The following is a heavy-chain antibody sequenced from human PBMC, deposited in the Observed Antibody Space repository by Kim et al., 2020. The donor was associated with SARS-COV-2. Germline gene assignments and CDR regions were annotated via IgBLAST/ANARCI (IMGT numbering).Heavy chain of an antibody. J-gene: IGHJ4*02. CDR2: ISHSGDP. CDR3: ARGSYICVRGVPIDS. Sequence: SETLSLSCGVSGGSITRAWWSWIRQTPGKGLEWLGYISHSGDPKYNPSLESRVTISVDTSQNQFSLNMRSVTAADTAVYYCARGSYICVRGVPIDSWGQGTLDTVSS. CDR1: GGSITRAW. V-gene: IGHV4-59*13. D-gene: IGHD3-3*01.